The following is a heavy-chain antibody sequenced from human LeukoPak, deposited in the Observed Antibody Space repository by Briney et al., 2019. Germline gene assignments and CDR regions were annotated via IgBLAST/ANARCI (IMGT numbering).Heavy chain of an antibody. Sequence: SESLSLTCSVSGASVTSGGFYWGWLRQPPGKGPEWIATGYDTGSTYYNPSLKSRVTISIDTSKNQFSLRLTSVTTTDTAIYHCARHSGSGSLTRPFDPWGQGTMVAVS. J-gene: IGHJ5*02. CDR1: GASVTSGGFY. D-gene: IGHD3-10*01. V-gene: IGHV4-39*01. CDR2: GYDTGST. CDR3: ARHSGSGSLTRPFDP.